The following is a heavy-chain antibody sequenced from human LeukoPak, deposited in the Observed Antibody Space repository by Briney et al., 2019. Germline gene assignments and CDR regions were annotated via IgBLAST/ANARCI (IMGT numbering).Heavy chain of an antibody. CDR3: ARTTRSTVDAFDT. CDR2: IYSGGST. CDR1: GVTVTSNY. Sequence: PGGSLRLSCAASGVTVTSNYMSWVRQAPGKGLDWVSIIYSGGSTYYADSVKGRVTISRDNSKNTLYLEMNGLRTEDTAVYYGARTTRSTVDAFDTWGQGTMVTVSS. V-gene: IGHV3-53*01. J-gene: IGHJ3*02. D-gene: IGHD4-17*01.